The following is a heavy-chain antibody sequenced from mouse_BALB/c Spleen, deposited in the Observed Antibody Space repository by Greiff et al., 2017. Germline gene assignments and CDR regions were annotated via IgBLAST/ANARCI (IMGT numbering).Heavy chain of an antibody. J-gene: IGHJ1*01. D-gene: IGHD4-1*01. Sequence: QVQLKQSGAELVRPGTSVKISCKASGYTFTNYWLGWVKQRPGHGLEWIGDIYPGGGYTNYNEKFKGKATLTADTSSSTAYMQLSSLTSEDSAVYFCASGRGYWYFDVWGAGTTVTVSS. V-gene: IGHV1-63*02. CDR2: IYPGGGYT. CDR3: ASGRGYWYFDV. CDR1: GYTFTNYW.